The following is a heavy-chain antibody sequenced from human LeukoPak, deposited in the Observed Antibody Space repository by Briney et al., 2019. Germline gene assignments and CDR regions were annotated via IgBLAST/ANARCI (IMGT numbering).Heavy chain of an antibody. V-gene: IGHV3-7*01. CDR1: GFTFGNYW. CDR2: IKQDGSEE. D-gene: IGHD5-18*01. J-gene: IGHJ4*02. CDR3: AFRGRGYSYGWLYFDY. Sequence: GGSLRLSCAASGFTFGNYWMSWVRQAPGKGLEWVANIKQDGSEEYYVDSVKGRFTISRDNAKNSLYLQMNSLRAEDTAVYYCAFRGRGYSYGWLYFDYWGQGTLVTVSS.